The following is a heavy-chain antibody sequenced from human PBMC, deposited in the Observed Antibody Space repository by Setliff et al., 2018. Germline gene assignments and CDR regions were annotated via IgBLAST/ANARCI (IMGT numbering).Heavy chain of an antibody. CDR1: GYTFTTYA. J-gene: IGHJ6*03. V-gene: IGHV7-4-1*02. Sequence: VASVKVSCKASGYTFTTYAISWMRQAPGQGLEWMGWINTNTGNPSYAQGFTGRFVFSLDTSVSTAYLQISGLKAEDTAVYYCARASRFGTIVYRGYYYMDVWGKGTTVTVSS. CDR3: ARASRFGTIVYRGYYYMDV. D-gene: IGHD3-10*01. CDR2: INTNTGNP.